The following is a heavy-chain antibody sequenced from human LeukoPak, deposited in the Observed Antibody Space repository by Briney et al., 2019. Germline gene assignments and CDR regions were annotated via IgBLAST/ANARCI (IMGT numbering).Heavy chain of an antibody. V-gene: IGHV4-39*01. Sequence: SQTLSLTCTVSGGSLSSSSYYWGWIRQPPGKGLERIGRMYYSGGTYNNPSLTSRVTLSVATPKTQFSLKLSSLTAADTAVYFCARHPGYYESSGPKDYWGEGTLVTVSS. J-gene: IGHJ4*02. CDR3: ARHPGYYESSGPKDY. CDR2: MYYSGGT. CDR1: GGSLSSSSYY. D-gene: IGHD3-22*01.